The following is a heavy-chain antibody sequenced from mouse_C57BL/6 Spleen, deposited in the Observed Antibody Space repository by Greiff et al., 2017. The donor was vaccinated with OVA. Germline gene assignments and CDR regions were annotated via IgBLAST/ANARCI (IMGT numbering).Heavy chain of an antibody. D-gene: IGHD1-1*01. CDR1: GYTFTSYW. CDR3: ATPYYYGSSYAMDY. Sequence: QVQLQQPGAELVKPGASVKLSCKASGYTFTSYWMHWVKQRPGRGLEWIGRIDPNSGGTKYNEKFKSKATLTVDKPSSTAYMQLSSLTSEDSAVYYCATPYYYGSSYAMDYGGQGTSVTGSS. CDR2: IDPNSGGT. V-gene: IGHV1-72*01. J-gene: IGHJ4*01.